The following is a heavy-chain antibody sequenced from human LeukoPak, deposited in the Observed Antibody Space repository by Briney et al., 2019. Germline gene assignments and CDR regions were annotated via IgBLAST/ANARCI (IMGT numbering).Heavy chain of an antibody. D-gene: IGHD3-16*01. V-gene: IGHV4-31*03. CDR3: ARGRGSPYHFDY. CDR2: IYHSGST. CDR1: GGSISSGGYS. J-gene: IGHJ4*02. Sequence: SETLSLTCTVSGGSISSGGYSWTWIRQHPGKGLEWIGYIYHSGSTYYNPSLKSRVTISVDTSKNQFSLKLSSVAAADTAVYYCARGRGSPYHFDYWGQGTLVTVSS.